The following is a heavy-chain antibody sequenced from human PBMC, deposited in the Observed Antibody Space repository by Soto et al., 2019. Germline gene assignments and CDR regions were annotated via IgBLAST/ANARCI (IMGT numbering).Heavy chain of an antibody. CDR3: ARVERGTATTVVDAFDI. D-gene: IGHD1-1*01. Sequence: QVQLQQWGAGLLKPSETLSLTCAVYGGFVTSGSYYWSWIRQPPGKGLEWIGEMSHSGGTHFNQSLKSRVSISVDASKDQFTLKMSSVAVADTALYYCARVERGTATTVVDAFDIWGPGTMVTVSS. J-gene: IGHJ3*02. CDR1: GGFVTSGSYY. CDR2: MSHSGGT. V-gene: IGHV4-34*01.